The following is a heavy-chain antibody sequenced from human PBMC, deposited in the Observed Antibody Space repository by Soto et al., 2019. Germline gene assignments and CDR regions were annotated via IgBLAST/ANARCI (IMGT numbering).Heavy chain of an antibody. V-gene: IGHV1-18*01. D-gene: IGHD2-2*01. J-gene: IGHJ5*02. CDR3: ARGSFGYCSSTSCYEYNWFDP. CDR2: ISAYNGNT. Sequence: SVKVSCKASGYTFTSYGISWVRQAPGQGLEWMGWISAYNGNTNYAQKLQGRVTMTTDTSTSTAYMELRSLRSDDTAVYYCARGSFGYCSSTSCYEYNWFDPWGQGTLVTVSS. CDR1: GYTFTSYG.